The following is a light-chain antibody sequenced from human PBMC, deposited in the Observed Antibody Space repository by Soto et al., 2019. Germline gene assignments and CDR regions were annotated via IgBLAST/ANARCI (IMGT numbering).Light chain of an antibody. J-gene: IGKJ1*01. CDR1: QSVLHTSNNKNY. CDR3: QQYYYTGG. V-gene: IGKV4-1*01. Sequence: DIVMTQSPDSLAVSLGERATINCKSSQSVLHTSNNKNYLAWYQQKPGQPPKLLIYWASTRESGVPARFSGSGSGTDFTLTISRLQAEDVAVYYYQQYYYTGGFGQGTKVEI. CDR2: WAS.